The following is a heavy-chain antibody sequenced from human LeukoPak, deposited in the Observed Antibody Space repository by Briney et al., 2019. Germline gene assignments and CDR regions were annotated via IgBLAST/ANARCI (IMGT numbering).Heavy chain of an antibody. V-gene: IGHV3-23*01. Sequence: AGGSLRLSCAASGFTFSNYAMSWVRQAPGKGLEWVSAISGSGGCTNYADSVKGRFTVSRDNSKNTLYLQMNSLRAEDTAVYYCAKGRSPDYWGQGTLVTVSS. CDR2: ISGSGGCT. CDR3: AKGRSPDY. J-gene: IGHJ4*02. CDR1: GFTFSNYA.